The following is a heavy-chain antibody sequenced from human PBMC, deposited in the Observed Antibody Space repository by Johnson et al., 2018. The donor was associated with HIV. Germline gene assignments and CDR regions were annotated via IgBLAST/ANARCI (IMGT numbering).Heavy chain of an antibody. CDR1: GFDFSSYA. CDR3: AKDQWSSSWTNDAFDI. D-gene: IGHD6-13*01. J-gene: IGHJ3*02. V-gene: IGHV3-23*04. Sequence: MQLVESGGGVVQPGGSLRLSCTTYGFDFSSYALTWVRQAPGKGLEWVSSIRGSGGTTYYADSVKGRFTISRDNSKNTLYLQMNSLRAEDTAVYYCAKDQWSSSWTNDAFDIWGQGTMVTVSS. CDR2: IRGSGGTT.